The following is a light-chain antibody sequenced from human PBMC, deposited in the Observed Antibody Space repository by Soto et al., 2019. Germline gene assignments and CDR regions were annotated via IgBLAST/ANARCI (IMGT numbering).Light chain of an antibody. J-gene: IGKJ5*01. CDR1: QSVSNNY. V-gene: IGKV3-20*01. CDR3: QQYGSSPPIT. CDR2: GTS. Sequence: IVLTQSPVTLSLSPGERSTLSCRASQSVSNNYLAWYQQKPGQAPRLLIYGTSSRATGIPDRFSGSGSETDFTLTISRLEPEDFAVYYCQQYGSSPPITFGQGTRLEIK.